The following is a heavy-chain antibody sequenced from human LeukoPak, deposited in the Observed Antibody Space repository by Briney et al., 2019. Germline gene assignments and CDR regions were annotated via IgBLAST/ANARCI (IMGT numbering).Heavy chain of an antibody. CDR3: AKDPYDILTGPDY. CDR2: ISGSSGST. D-gene: IGHD3-9*01. J-gene: IGHJ4*02. Sequence: GGSLRLSCAASGFTFSSYAMSWVRQAPGKGLEWVSAISGSSGSTYYADSVKGRFTISRDNSKNTLYLQMNSLRAEDTAVYYCAKDPYDILTGPDYWGQGTLVTVSS. V-gene: IGHV3-23*01. CDR1: GFTFSSYA.